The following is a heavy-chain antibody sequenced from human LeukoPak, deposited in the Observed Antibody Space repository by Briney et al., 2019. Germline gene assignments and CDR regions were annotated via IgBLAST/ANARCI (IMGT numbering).Heavy chain of an antibody. Sequence: SVKVSCKASGGTFSSSAISWVRQAPGQGLEWMGRIIPILGIANYAQKFQGRVTITADKSTSTAYMELSSLRSEDTAVYYCARAGSTNKYYYYYGMDVWGQGTTVTVSS. CDR2: IIPILGIA. D-gene: IGHD1-1*01. CDR1: GGTFSSSA. CDR3: ARAGSTNKYYYYYGMDV. J-gene: IGHJ6*02. V-gene: IGHV1-69*04.